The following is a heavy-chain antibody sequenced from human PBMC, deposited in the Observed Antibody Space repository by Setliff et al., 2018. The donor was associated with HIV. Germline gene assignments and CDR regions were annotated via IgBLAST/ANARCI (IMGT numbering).Heavy chain of an antibody. Sequence: GGSLRLSCAASGFTLSHYSVNWVRQAPGKGLEWVSYIGGRGSTIYYADSVKGRFTISRDSAHNSLYLQMNSLRVDDTAVYYCARDPVATIPRGFDIWGQGTMVTVSS. D-gene: IGHD5-12*01. CDR2: IGGRGSTI. CDR1: GFTLSHYS. V-gene: IGHV3-48*04. CDR3: ARDPVATIPRGFDI. J-gene: IGHJ3*02.